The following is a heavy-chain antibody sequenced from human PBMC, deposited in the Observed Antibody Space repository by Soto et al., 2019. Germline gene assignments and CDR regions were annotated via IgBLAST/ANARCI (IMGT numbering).Heavy chain of an antibody. CDR3: ATDLEDSSGYYYNGAFDI. J-gene: IGHJ3*02. V-gene: IGHV3-30*03. CDR1: GFTFSSYG. D-gene: IGHD3-22*01. Sequence: GGSLRISCAASGFTFSSYGMHWVRQVPGKRLEWVAVISYDGSNKYYADSVKGRFTISRDNSKNTLYLQMNSLRAEDPAVYYYATDLEDSSGYYYNGAFDIWGQGTMVTVSS. CDR2: ISYDGSNK.